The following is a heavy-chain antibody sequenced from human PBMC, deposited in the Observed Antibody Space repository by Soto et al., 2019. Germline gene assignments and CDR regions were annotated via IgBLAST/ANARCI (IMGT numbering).Heavy chain of an antibody. CDR2: IYSNGRT. D-gene: IGHD1-1*01. Sequence: PSETLSLTCTVSGGSISSYYWTWIRQPPGKGLEWIGYIYSNGRTNYNPSLKSRVTISVDTSKNQFFLKLRSVTAADTAVYYCTSGVNWNDVSDYWGQGTLVTVSS. CDR3: TSGVNWNDVSDY. J-gene: IGHJ4*02. V-gene: IGHV4-59*01. CDR1: GGSISSYY.